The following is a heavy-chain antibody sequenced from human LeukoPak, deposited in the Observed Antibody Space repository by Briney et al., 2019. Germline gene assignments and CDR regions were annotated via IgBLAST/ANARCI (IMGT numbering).Heavy chain of an antibody. CDR3: ARDSSRGYSASGWGDAFDI. Sequence: SETLSLTCTVSGGSIRSYYWSWIRQPPGKGLEWIGYIYYSGSTNYNPSLKSRVTISVDTSKNQFSLELSSVTAADTAVYYCARDSSRGYSASGWGDAFDIWGPGTMVTVSS. D-gene: IGHD5-12*01. V-gene: IGHV4-59*12. J-gene: IGHJ3*02. CDR2: IYYSGST. CDR1: GGSIRSYY.